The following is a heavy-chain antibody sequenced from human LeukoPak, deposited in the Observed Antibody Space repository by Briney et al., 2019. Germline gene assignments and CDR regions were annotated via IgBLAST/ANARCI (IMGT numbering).Heavy chain of an antibody. D-gene: IGHD2-21*02. Sequence: PGGSLRLSCAAAGFTFSSYSMNWVRQAPGKGLEWVSSISSSSSYIYYADSVKGRFTISRDNAKNSLYLQMNSLRAEDTAVYYCARVFSAYCGGDCYSLWGQGTLVTVSS. V-gene: IGHV3-21*01. CDR3: ARVFSAYCGGDCYSL. CDR1: GFTFSSYS. CDR2: ISSSSSYI. J-gene: IGHJ4*02.